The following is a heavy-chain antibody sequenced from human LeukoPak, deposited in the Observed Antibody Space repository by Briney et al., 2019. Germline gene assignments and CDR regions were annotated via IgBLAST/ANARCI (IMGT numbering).Heavy chain of an antibody. V-gene: IGHV3-23*01. J-gene: IGHJ4*02. CDR1: GFTFSSYA. Sequence: GGSLRLSCAASGFTFSSYAMSWVRQAPGKGLEWVSAISGSGGSTYYADSVKGRFTISRDNSKNTLYLQMNSLRAEDTAVYYCAKDYQIVVVPASDVGGWGQGTLVTVSS. CDR3: AKDYQIVVVPASDVGG. CDR2: ISGSGGST. D-gene: IGHD2-2*01.